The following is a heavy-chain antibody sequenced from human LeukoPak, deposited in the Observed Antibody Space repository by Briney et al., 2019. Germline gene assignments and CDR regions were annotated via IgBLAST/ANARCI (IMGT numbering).Heavy chain of an antibody. V-gene: IGHV3-48*01. CDR3: TTEPYDYGAP. Sequence: PGGSLRLSCAASGFTFSSYSMNWVRQAPGKGLEWVSYISSSRYTIYYADSVKGRFTISRDNAKNSLYLQMNSLKTEDTAVYYCTTEPYDYGAPWGQGTLVTVSS. CDR2: ISSSRYTI. J-gene: IGHJ5*02. D-gene: IGHD4-17*01. CDR1: GFTFSSYS.